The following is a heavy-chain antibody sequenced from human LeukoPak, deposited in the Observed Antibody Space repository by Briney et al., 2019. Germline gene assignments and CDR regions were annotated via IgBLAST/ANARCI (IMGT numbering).Heavy chain of an antibody. CDR1: GGSINSETYY. CDR3: ARASWTHFFLDY. Sequence: SETLSLTCAVSGGSINSETYYWAWIRQNPGKDLEWNGYIYRTGITYPNPSLKSRVSMSIDTSKNQFSLKLTSVTAADPAVYFCARASWTHFFLDYWGQGTLLSVSS. D-gene: IGHD3-3*01. J-gene: IGHJ4*02. CDR2: IYRTGIT. V-gene: IGHV4-31*11.